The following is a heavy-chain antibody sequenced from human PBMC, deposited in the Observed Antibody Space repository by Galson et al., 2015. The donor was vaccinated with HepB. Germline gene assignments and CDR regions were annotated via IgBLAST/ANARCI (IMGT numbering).Heavy chain of an antibody. CDR3: ARDTQDYYGMDV. CDR2: MYRSGHT. Sequence: SLRLSCAASGFSVSSNNMNWVRQAPGKGLEWASIMYRSGHTYYADSVKGRFTISRDNSKNTLYLQMNSLRAEDTAVDYCARDTQDYYGMDVWGQGTTVTVSS. V-gene: IGHV3-53*01. CDR1: GFSVSSNN. J-gene: IGHJ6*02.